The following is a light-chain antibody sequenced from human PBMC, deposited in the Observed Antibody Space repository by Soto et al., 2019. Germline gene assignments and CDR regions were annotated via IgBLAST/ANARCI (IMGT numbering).Light chain of an antibody. CDR2: GAS. Sequence: EIVLTQSPGTLSLSPGERATLSCRASQSVASNNLAWYQQKPGQSPRLLIYGASSRARGIPDRFTGSGSGTDFILTISRLEPEDFEVYYCQQYGSSPRTFGQGTRVEIK. V-gene: IGKV3-20*01. CDR3: QQYGSSPRT. CDR1: QSVASNN. J-gene: IGKJ1*01.